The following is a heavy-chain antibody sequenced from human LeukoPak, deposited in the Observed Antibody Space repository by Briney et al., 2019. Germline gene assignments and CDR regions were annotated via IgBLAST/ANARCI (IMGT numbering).Heavy chain of an antibody. D-gene: IGHD3-3*01. Sequence: PGRSLRLSCAASGFTFSSYAMHWVRQAPGKGLEWVAVISYDGSNKYYADSVKGRFTISRDNSKNTLYLQMNSLRAEDTAVYYCARASYYDFWSGYYTPGYFDYWGQGTLVTVSS. J-gene: IGHJ4*02. V-gene: IGHV3-30*04. CDR3: ARASYYDFWSGYYTPGYFDY. CDR1: GFTFSSYA. CDR2: ISYDGSNK.